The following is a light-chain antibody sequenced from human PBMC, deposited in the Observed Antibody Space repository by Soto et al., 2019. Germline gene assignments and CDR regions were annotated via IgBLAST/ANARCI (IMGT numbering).Light chain of an antibody. CDR2: LTS. V-gene: IGKV2-28*01. J-gene: IGKJ1*01. CDR1: QSLLQSNGYTY. CDR3: MQALQTPPWT. Sequence: DIVMTQSPLSLPVTPGVPASISCRSSQSLLQSNGYTYLDWYLQKSGRSPQLFIYLTSIRASGVPDRFNGSGSGTDITLNISKAEAEDVGVYYCMQALQTPPWTFGQGTKVEIK.